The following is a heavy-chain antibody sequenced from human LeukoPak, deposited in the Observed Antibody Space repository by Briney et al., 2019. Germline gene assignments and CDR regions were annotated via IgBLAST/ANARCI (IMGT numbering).Heavy chain of an antibody. CDR3: ARAFSYYAL. J-gene: IGHJ4*02. CDR2: ISIGGSTI. D-gene: IGHD3-10*01. CDR1: GFTFSSFE. V-gene: IGHV3-48*03. Sequence: PGGSLRLSCAASGFTFSSFEMNWVRQAPGKGLEWVSCISIGGSTIYYADSVKGRFTISRDNAKNSLYLQMNSLRAEHTAVYYCARAFSYYALWGQGTLVTVSS.